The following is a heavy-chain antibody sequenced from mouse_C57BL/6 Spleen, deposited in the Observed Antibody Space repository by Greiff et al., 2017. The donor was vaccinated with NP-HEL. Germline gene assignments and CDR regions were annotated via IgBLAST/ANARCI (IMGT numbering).Heavy chain of an antibody. D-gene: IGHD2-5*01. J-gene: IGHJ4*01. CDR1: GYTFTSYW. CDR3: ARGGYYSNYDYAMDY. CDR2: IDSNSGGT. V-gene: IGHV1-72*01. Sequence: QVQLQQPGAELVKPGASVKLSCKASGYTFTSYWMHWVKQRPGRGLEWIGRIDSNSGGTKYNEKFKSKATLTVDKPSSTAYMQLSSLTSEDSAVYYCARGGYYSNYDYAMDYWGQGTSVTVSS.